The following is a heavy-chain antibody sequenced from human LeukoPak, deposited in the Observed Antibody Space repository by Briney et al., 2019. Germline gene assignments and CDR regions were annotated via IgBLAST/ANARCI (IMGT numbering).Heavy chain of an antibody. Sequence: PGGSLRLSCAASGFTFSDYYMSWIRQAPGKGLEWVSYISSSSSYIYYADSVKGRFTISRDNAKNSLYLQMNSLRAEDTAVYYCASVPYSGSTPTDCWGQGTLVTVSS. CDR2: ISSSSSYI. CDR3: ASVPYSGSTPTDC. D-gene: IGHD1-26*01. V-gene: IGHV3-11*06. J-gene: IGHJ4*02. CDR1: GFTFSDYY.